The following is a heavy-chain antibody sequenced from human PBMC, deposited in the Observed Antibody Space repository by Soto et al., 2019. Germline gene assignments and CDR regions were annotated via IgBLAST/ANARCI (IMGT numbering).Heavy chain of an antibody. CDR1: GGSISNYY. D-gene: IGHD2-2*01. J-gene: IGHJ5*02. CDR2: IFYSGST. V-gene: IGHV4-59*01. CDR3: ARGGYCIITRCHHIFYSWFHP. Sequence: PSETMSPTCTVSGGSISNYYWSCIRQPPGRGLEWIGHIFYSGSTNYNPALKSRVTISVDTSKNQFSLKLSSVTAADTAVYYCARGGYCIITRCHHIFYSWFHPWGQGSLVAVSS.